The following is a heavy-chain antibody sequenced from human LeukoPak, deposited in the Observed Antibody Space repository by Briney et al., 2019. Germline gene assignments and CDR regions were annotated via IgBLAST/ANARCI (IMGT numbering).Heavy chain of an antibody. V-gene: IGHV4-39*01. CDR2: IYYSGST. J-gene: IGHJ3*02. CDR1: GGSISSSSYY. CDR3: ARHHRRRDYGGTRLVGAFDI. D-gene: IGHD4-23*01. Sequence: PSETLSLTCTVSGGSISSSSYYWGWIRQSPGKGLEWIGSIYYSGSTYYNPSLKSRVTISVDTSKNQFSLKLSSVTAADTAVYYCARHHRRRDYGGTRLVGAFDIWGQGTMVTVSS.